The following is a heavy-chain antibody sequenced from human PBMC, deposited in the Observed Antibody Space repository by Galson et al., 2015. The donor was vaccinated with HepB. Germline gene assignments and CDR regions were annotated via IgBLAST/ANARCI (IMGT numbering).Heavy chain of an antibody. CDR1: GFMFPNYA. Sequence: SLRLSCAASGFMFPNYAMTWVRQTPGKGLEWVSSISGNAGTTYYADSVKGRFTISRDNSKDMLFLQMNSLKVEDTAVYYCAKDPSDSTSWYYFDAWGQGTLVPVSS. J-gene: IGHJ4*02. V-gene: IGHV3-23*01. CDR3: AKDPSDSTSWYYFDA. CDR2: ISGNAGTT. D-gene: IGHD6-13*01.